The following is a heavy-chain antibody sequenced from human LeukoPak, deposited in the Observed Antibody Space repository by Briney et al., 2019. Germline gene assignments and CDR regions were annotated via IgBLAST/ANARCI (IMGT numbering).Heavy chain of an antibody. V-gene: IGHV3-23*01. CDR1: GFTFCVAA. CDR2: IGASGEST. Sequence: GGSLILSCAASGFTFCVAAMTWVRQAPGKGLEWVSLIGASGESTYYADSVKGRFTISRDNSKNTLSLQMNSLRVEDTAMYFCAKDIQLSTWGLGTMVTVSS. D-gene: IGHD5-24*01. CDR3: AKDIQLST. J-gene: IGHJ3*01.